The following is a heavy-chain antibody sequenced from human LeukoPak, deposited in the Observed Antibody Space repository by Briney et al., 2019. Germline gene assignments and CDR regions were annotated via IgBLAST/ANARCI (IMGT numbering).Heavy chain of an antibody. D-gene: IGHD1-26*01. CDR2: ISAYNGNT. CDR1: GYTFTSYD. CDR3: ARDLEWEQHNAFDI. V-gene: IGHV1-18*01. J-gene: IGHJ3*02. Sequence: AASVKVSCKASGYTFTSYDINWVRQATGQGLEWMGWISAYNGNTNYAQKLQGRVTMTTDTSTSTAYMELRSLRSDDTAVYYCARDLEWEQHNAFDIWGQGTMVTVSS.